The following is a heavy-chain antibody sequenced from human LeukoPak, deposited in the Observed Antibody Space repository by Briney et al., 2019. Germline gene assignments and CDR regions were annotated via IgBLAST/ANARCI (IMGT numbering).Heavy chain of an antibody. J-gene: IGHJ4*02. CDR1: GVSISSYY. V-gene: IGHV4-59*01. Sequence: PSETLSLTCTVSGVSISSYYWSWIRHPPGKGLEWIGYIYYSGSTNYNPSLKSRVTISIDTSKNQFSLKLSSVTAADTAVYYCARYPPSDYWGQGTLVTVSS. CDR3: ARYPPSDY. CDR2: IYYSGST.